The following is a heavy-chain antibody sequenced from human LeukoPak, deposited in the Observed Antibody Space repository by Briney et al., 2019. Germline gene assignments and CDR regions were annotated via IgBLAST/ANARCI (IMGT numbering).Heavy chain of an antibody. CDR3: AGGLDSSKMGY. J-gene: IGHJ4*02. V-gene: IGHV4-59*08. CDR1: GGSISSYY. D-gene: IGHD6-13*01. CDR2: IYYSGST. Sequence: SETLSLTCTVSGGSISSYYWSWIRQPPGKRLEWIGYIYYSGSTNYNPSLKSRVTISVDTSKNQFSLKLSSVTAADTAVYYCAGGLDSSKMGYWGQGTLVTVSS.